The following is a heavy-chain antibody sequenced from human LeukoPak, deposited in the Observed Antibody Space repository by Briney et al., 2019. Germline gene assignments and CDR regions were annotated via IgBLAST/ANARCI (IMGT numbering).Heavy chain of an antibody. CDR3: ARLSNWFDP. Sequence: SETLSLTCTVSGGSISSYYWSWIRQPPGKGLEWVGYIYYSGSTNYNPSLKSRVTISVDTSKNQFSLKLSSVTAADTAVYYCARLSNWFDPWGQGTLVTVSS. CDR2: IYYSGST. CDR1: GGSISSYY. V-gene: IGHV4-59*08. J-gene: IGHJ5*02.